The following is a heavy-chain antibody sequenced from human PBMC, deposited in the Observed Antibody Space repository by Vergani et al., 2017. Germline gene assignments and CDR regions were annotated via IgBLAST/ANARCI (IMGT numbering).Heavy chain of an antibody. J-gene: IGHJ4*02. CDR1: GYSISSGYY. D-gene: IGHD3-10*01. CDR2: IYHSGST. V-gene: IGHV4-38-2*02. CDR3: ARDREVRGVIILDY. Sequence: QVQLQESGPGLVKPSETLSLTCAVSGYSISSGYYWGWIRQPPGKGLEWIGSIYHSGSTYYNPSLKSRVTISVDTSKNQFSLKLSSVTAADTAVYYCARDREVRGVIILDYWGQGTLVTVSS.